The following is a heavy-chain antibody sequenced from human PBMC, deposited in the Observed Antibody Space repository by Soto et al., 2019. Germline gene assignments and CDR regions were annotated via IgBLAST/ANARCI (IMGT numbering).Heavy chain of an antibody. Sequence: ASVKVSCKASGYTFTSYGISWVRQAPGQGLEWMGWISAYNGNTNYAQKLQGRVTMTTDTSTSTAYMELRSLRSDDTAVYYCARGQYDYIWVSYRYPGPAFDIWGQGTMVTVSS. CDR1: GYTFTSYG. CDR2: ISAYNGNT. J-gene: IGHJ3*02. CDR3: ARGQYDYIWVSYRYPGPAFDI. D-gene: IGHD3-16*02. V-gene: IGHV1-18*01.